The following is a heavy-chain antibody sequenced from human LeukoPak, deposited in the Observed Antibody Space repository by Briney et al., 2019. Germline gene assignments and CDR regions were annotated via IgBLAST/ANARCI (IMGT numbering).Heavy chain of an antibody. CDR3: ARDAGNSGYGCDL. J-gene: IGHJ5*02. V-gene: IGHV3-48*01. Sequence: GGSLRLSCAASGFIFSQYRMNWVGQAPGKGLEWVSHIRSSSETFYSDSVKGRFTISRDNARHSLYLQMNNLRGEDTAIYYCARDAGNSGYGCDLWGQGTLVTVSS. D-gene: IGHD5-12*01. CDR1: GFIFSQYR. CDR2: IRSSSET.